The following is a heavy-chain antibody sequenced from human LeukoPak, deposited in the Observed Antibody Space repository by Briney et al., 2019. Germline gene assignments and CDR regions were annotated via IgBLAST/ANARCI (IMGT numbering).Heavy chain of an antibody. D-gene: IGHD2-2*02. Sequence: ASVKVSCKASGYTFTGYYMHWVRQAPGQGLEWMGWINPNSGGTNYAQKFQGRVTMTRDTCISTAYMELSRLRSDDTAVYYCARGDIVVVPAAIVYYYYGMDVRGQGTTVTVSS. CDR2: INPNSGGT. J-gene: IGHJ6*02. CDR1: GYTFTGYY. CDR3: ARGDIVVVPAAIVYYYYGMDV. V-gene: IGHV1-2*02.